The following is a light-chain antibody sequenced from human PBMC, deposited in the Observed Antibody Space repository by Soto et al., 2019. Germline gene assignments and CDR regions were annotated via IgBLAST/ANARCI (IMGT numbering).Light chain of an antibody. CDR2: GTS. CDR1: QSLSINF. J-gene: IGKJ4*01. V-gene: IGKV3D-20*02. CDR3: QSRSSWPPVLT. Sequence: EIVLTQSPGTLSLSPGERATLSCRTSQSLSINFLAWYQQKPGQAPRLLIYGTSSRATGIPDRFSGSGSGTDFTLTISSLDPEDFAVYYCQSRSSWPPVLTFGGGTKVEIK.